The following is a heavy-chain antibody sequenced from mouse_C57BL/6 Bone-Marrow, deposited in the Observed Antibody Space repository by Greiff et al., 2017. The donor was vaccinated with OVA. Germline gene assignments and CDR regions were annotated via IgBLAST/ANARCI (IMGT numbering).Heavy chain of an antibody. CDR3: ARDITTVVALDY. D-gene: IGHD1-1*01. CDR2: IDPSDSYT. Sequence: QVQRQQPGAELVMPGASVKLSCKASGYTFTSYWMHWVKQRPGQGLEWIGEIDPSDSYTNYNQKFKGKSTLTVDKSSSTAYMQLSSLTSEDSAVYYCARDITTVVALDYWGQGTTLTVSS. V-gene: IGHV1-69*01. J-gene: IGHJ2*01. CDR1: GYTFTSYW.